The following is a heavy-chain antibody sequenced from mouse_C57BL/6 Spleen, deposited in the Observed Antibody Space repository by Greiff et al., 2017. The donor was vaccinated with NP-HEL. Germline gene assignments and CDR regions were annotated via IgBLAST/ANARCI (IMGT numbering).Heavy chain of an antibody. Sequence: VQLQQSGPELVKPGASVKISCKASGYAFSSSWMNWVKQRPGKGLEWIGRIYPGDGDTNYNGKFKGKATLTADKSSSTAYMQLSGLTSEDSAFYSCATSPTGTMGNWAQGTTLTVAS. CDR1: GYAFSSSW. D-gene: IGHD4-1*02. CDR3: ATSPTGTMGN. J-gene: IGHJ2*01. CDR2: IYPGDGDT. V-gene: IGHV1-82*01.